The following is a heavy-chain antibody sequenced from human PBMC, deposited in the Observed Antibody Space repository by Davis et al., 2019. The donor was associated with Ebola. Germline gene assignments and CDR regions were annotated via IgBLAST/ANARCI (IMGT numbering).Heavy chain of an antibody. CDR2: IYSGGST. CDR1: GFTVSSNY. J-gene: IGHJ6*02. V-gene: IGHV3-66*01. D-gene: IGHD1-7*01. Sequence: PGGSLRLSCAASGFTVSSNYMSWVRQAPGKGLEWVSVIYSGGSTYYADSVKGRFTISRDNSKNTLYLQMNSLRAEDTAVYYCARDSRWNYETMDVWGQGTTVTVSS. CDR3: ARDSRWNYETMDV.